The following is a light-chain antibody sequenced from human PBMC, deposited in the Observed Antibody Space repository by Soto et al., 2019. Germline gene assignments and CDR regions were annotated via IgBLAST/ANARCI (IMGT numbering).Light chain of an antibody. Sequence: EIVLTQSPGTLSLSPGERATLSCRASQSVRSSYLGWYQQKPGQAPRLLIYDASIRATGIPDRFSGSGAGTDFTLTITSLQSEDFGVYFCQQYKDWPTTCGQGTKVDIK. CDR3: QQYKDWPTT. CDR1: QSVRSSY. V-gene: IGKV3D-20*02. CDR2: DAS. J-gene: IGKJ1*01.